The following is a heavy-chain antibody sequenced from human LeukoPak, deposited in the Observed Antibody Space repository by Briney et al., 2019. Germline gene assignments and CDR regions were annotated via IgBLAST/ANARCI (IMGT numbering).Heavy chain of an antibody. D-gene: IGHD3-16*02. CDR1: GFTFSSYW. CDR2: IDNDGSYT. Sequence: GGSLRLSCTASGFTFSSYWMHWVRQTPGKGLVWVSRIDNDGSYTNNADSVKGRFTVSRDNAKNSLYLQMNSLRAEDTAVYYCARGEDDYVWGSYRLHYYFDYWGQGTLVTVSS. V-gene: IGHV3-74*01. J-gene: IGHJ4*02. CDR3: ARGEDDYVWGSYRLHYYFDY.